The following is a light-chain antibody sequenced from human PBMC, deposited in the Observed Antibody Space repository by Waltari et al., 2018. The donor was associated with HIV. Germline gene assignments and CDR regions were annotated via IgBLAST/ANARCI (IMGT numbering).Light chain of an antibody. J-gene: IGLJ1*01. V-gene: IGLV2-14*03. Sequence: QSALTQPASVSGSPGQSITISCTGTSNDVGSYDYVSWYQRLPGKAPKLIIYDVSHRPSGVSDRFSGSKSGYTASLTISGLQAEDEADYYCNSYSNSGPYVFGTGTTVTVL. CDR3: NSYSNSGPYV. CDR1: SNDVGSYDY. CDR2: DVS.